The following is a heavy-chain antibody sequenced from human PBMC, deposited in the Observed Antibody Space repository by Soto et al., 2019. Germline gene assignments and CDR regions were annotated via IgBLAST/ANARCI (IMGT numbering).Heavy chain of an antibody. J-gene: IGHJ4*02. Sequence: QVQLVQSGAGVQKPGASVKVSCEASGYSFTAYYMHWVRQAPGQGLEWMAIINPSSGVANYAQRFQGRFTMTRDTSTSTVYMELSRLRSEDTAVYYCARSPPLRECPGGDCSHFDYWGQGTLVTVS. D-gene: IGHD2-21*02. CDR2: INPSSGVA. V-gene: IGHV1-46*01. CDR1: GYSFTAYY. CDR3: ARSPPLRECPGGDCSHFDY.